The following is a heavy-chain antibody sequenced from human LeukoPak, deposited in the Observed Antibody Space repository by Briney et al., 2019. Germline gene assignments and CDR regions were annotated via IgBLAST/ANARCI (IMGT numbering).Heavy chain of an antibody. CDR1: GYTFTGYY. D-gene: IGHD3-3*01. CDR3: ARGFRITIFGVVRGVWFDP. CDR2: INPNSGGT. J-gene: IGHJ5*02. V-gene: IGHV1-2*02. Sequence: ASVKVSCKASGYTFTGYYMHWVRQAPGQGLEWMGWINPNSGGTNYAQKFQGRVTMTRDTSISTAYMELSRLRSDDTAVYYCARGFRITIFGVVRGVWFDPWGQGTLVTVSS.